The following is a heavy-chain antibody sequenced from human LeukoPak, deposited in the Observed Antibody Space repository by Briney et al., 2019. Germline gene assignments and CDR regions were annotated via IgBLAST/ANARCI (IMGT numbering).Heavy chain of an antibody. CDR1: GFTFSSYA. Sequence: PGGSLRLSCAASGFTFSSYAMIWVRQAPGKGLEWVSGISDSGGGTFYADSVKGRFTISRDSAKNTLYLQVNSLRAEDTAVYYCAMDPNWMPGSWGQGTLVTVSS. CDR2: ISDSGGGT. CDR3: AMDPNWMPGS. J-gene: IGHJ5*02. D-gene: IGHD2-2*01. V-gene: IGHV3-23*01.